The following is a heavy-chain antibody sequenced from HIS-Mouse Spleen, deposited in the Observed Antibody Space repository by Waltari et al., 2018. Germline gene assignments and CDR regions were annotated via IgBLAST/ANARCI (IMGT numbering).Heavy chain of an antibody. Sequence: QLQLQESGPGLVKPSETLSLTRLVSGGSISSRSYYWAWIRQPPGKGLEWIWSIYYSGSTYYNPSLKSRVTVSVDTSKTQFSLKLSSVTAADTAVYYCAREIPYSSSWYDWYFDLWGRGTLVTVSS. V-gene: IGHV4-39*07. J-gene: IGHJ2*01. D-gene: IGHD6-13*01. CDR3: AREIPYSSSWYDWYFDL. CDR1: GGSISSRSYY. CDR2: IYYSGST.